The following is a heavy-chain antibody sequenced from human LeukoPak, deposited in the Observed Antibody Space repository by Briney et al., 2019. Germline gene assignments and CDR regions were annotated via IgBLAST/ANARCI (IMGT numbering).Heavy chain of an antibody. V-gene: IGHV2-5*02. CDR3: ARMTGELDYMDV. Sequence: ESGPTLVNPTQTLTLTCTFSGFSLSTSGVGVGWIRQPPGKALEWLALIYWDDDKRYSPSLKTRLTISKDTSKNQVVLTMTNMDPVDTATYYCARMTGELDYMDVWGKGTTVTVSS. D-gene: IGHD7-27*01. CDR1: GFSLSTSGVG. CDR2: IYWDDDK. J-gene: IGHJ6*03.